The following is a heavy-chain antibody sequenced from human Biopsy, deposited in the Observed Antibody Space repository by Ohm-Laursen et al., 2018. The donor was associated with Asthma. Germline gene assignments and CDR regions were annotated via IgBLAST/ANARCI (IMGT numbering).Heavy chain of an antibody. CDR1: GFSFSTFG. J-gene: IGHJ4*02. CDR3: AKELFPGWELRRGPDS. Sequence: SLRLSCAASGFSFSTFGMHWVRQAPGKGLGGVAVISFDGSNEDYADSVKGRFTISRDNSKNTLFLEMNSLRPEDTAVYYCAKELFPGWELRRGPDSWGQGTLVTVSS. V-gene: IGHV3-30*18. D-gene: IGHD1-26*01. CDR2: ISFDGSNE.